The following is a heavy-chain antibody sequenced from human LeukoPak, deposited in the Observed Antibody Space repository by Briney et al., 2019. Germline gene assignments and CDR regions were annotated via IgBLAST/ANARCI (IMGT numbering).Heavy chain of an antibody. CDR3: ARHKPTYYDFWSGYSSGWFDP. V-gene: IGHV4-34*01. Sequence: SETLSLTCAVYGGSFSGYYWSWIRQPPGKGLEWIGEINHSGSTNYNPSIKSRVTISVDTSKNQFSLKLSSVTAADTAVYYCARHKPTYYDFWSGYSSGWFDPWGQGTLVTVSS. J-gene: IGHJ5*02. D-gene: IGHD3-3*01. CDR1: GGSFSGYY. CDR2: INHSGST.